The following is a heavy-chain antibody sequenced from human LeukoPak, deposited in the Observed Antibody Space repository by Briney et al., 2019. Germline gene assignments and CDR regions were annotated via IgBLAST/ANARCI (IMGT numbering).Heavy chain of an antibody. CDR1: GFTFSSYA. CDR2: IGTAGDT. Sequence: GGSLTLSCAASGFTFSSYAMSWVRQAPGKGLEWVSAIGTAGDTYYPGSVKGRFTISRENAKNSLYLQMNSLRAGDTAVYYCARAHTVDSSSWGAFDIWGQGTMVTVSS. D-gene: IGHD6-13*01. CDR3: ARAHTVDSSSWGAFDI. V-gene: IGHV3-13*01. J-gene: IGHJ3*02.